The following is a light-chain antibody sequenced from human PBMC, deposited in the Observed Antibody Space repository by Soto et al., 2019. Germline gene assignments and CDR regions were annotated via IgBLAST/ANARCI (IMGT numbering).Light chain of an antibody. CDR2: DVS. V-gene: IGLV2-14*03. Sequence: QSALTQPASLSGSPGQSITISCTGTSSDVGGYNYVSWYQQHPGKGPKLMIYDVSNRPSGVSNRFSGSKSGNTASLTISGLQAEDVADYYCSSYRASSTTHYVFGTGTKVTVL. CDR1: SSDVGGYNY. CDR3: SSYRASSTTHYV. J-gene: IGLJ1*01.